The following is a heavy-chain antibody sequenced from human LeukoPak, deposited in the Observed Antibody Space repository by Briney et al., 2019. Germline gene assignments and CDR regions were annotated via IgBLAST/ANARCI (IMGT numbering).Heavy chain of an antibody. V-gene: IGHV1-24*01. CDR3: FLTGSSSYYMDV. D-gene: IGHD3-9*01. CDR2: FDPEDGET. CDR1: GCTLTELS. Sequence: ASVKVSCKVSGCTLTELSMHWVRQAPGKGLEWMGGFDPEDGETIYAQKFQGRVTMTEDTSTDTAYMELSSLRSEDTAVYYCFLTGSSSYYMDVWGKGTTVTVSS. J-gene: IGHJ6*03.